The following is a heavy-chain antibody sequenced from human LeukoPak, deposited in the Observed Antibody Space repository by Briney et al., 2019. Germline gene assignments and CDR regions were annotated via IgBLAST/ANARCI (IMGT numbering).Heavy chain of an antibody. CDR1: GGSISSSSYY. CDR3: ARKPDYYDSNGYYYGGFDY. V-gene: IGHV4-39*07. Sequence: SETLSLTCTVSGGSISSSSYYWGWIRQPPGKGLEWIGSIYYSGSTYYNPSLKSRVTISVDTSKNQFSLKLSSVTAADTAVYYCARKPDYYDSNGYYYGGFDYWGQGTLVTVSS. J-gene: IGHJ4*02. CDR2: IYYSGST. D-gene: IGHD3-22*01.